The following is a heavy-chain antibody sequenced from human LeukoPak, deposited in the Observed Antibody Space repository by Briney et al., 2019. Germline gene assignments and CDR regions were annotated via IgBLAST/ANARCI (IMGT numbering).Heavy chain of an antibody. CDR3: ARFLAGTRHFHFYYYMDV. CDR2: IFHTGST. D-gene: IGHD3-9*01. J-gene: IGHJ6*03. V-gene: IGHV4-38-2*02. Sequence: SETLSLTCTVSGYSISSGYYWAWIRQPPGKGLEWIGSIFHTGSTYHNPSFKSRITISVDTSKNQFSLKVISVTAADTAVYYCARFLAGTRHFHFYYYMDVWGKGTTVTISS. CDR1: GYSISSGYY.